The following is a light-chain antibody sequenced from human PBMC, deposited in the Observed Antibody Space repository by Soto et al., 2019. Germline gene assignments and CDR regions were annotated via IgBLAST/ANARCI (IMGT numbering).Light chain of an antibody. V-gene: IGKV3-20*01. Sequence: EIVLTQSPGTLSLSPGERATLSCRASQTVYNGYLAWYQQKPGQAPRLLIYGASSRATGIPDRFSGSGSGTDLTLTISRLEPEDFAVYYCQQYVSSPRTFGQGTKVDNK. CDR2: GAS. CDR3: QQYVSSPRT. CDR1: QTVYNGY. J-gene: IGKJ1*01.